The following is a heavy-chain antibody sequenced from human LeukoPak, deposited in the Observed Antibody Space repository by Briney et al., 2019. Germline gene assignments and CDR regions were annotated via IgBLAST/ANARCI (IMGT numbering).Heavy chain of an antibody. D-gene: IGHD1-1*01. V-gene: IGHV1-3*02. Sequence: GASVKVSCKASGYTFTNYAMHWVRQAPGQRLEWMGWSNPGTGYTKYSEDFQDRVIITRDTTANTAYMELSSLRSEDTAVYYCARGRTTGTIKRPDAFDIWGQGTMVTVSS. J-gene: IGHJ3*02. CDR1: GYTFTNYA. CDR2: SNPGTGYT. CDR3: ARGRTTGTIKRPDAFDI.